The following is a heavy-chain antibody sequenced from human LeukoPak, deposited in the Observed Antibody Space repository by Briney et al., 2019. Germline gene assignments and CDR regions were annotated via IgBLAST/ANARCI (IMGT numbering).Heavy chain of an antibody. D-gene: IGHD2-21*02. CDR3: ARGGAYCGGHCYLDFDS. J-gene: IGHJ4*02. CDR2: INHSGST. V-gene: IGHV4-34*01. CDR1: GGSFSGYY. Sequence: KPSETLSLTCAVYGGSFSGYYWSWIRQPPGKGLEWIGDINHSGSTNYNPSLKGRVTISVDTSKNQFSLKLSSATAADTAVFYCARGGAYCGGHCYLDFDSWGQGTLVTVSS.